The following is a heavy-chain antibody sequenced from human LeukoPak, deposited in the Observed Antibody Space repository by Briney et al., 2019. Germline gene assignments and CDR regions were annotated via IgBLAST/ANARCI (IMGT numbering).Heavy chain of an antibody. CDR1: GYTFTIYG. CDR3: ARSSGRYCSSTSCARTFDY. CDR2: ISAYNGNR. Sequence: ASVKVSCKASGYTFTIYGISWVRQGPGQGLEWMGWISAYNGNRNYAQKLQGRVTMTTDTSTSTAYLELRSLRSDDTAVYYCARSSGRYCSSTSCARTFDYWGQGTLVTVSS. V-gene: IGHV1-18*01. D-gene: IGHD2-2*01. J-gene: IGHJ4*02.